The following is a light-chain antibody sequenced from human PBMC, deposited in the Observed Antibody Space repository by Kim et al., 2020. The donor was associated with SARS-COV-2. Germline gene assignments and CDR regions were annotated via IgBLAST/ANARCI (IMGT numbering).Light chain of an antibody. V-gene: IGKV1-9*01. CDR1: QGISSY. CDR3: QQFNSYPRT. CDR2: AAS. J-gene: IGKJ1*01. Sequence: DIQLTQSPSFLSASVGDRVTITCRASQGISSYLAWYHQKPGKAPKLLIYAASTLQSGVPSRFSGSGSGTEFTLTISSLQPEDFATYYCQQFNSYPRTFGQGTKVDIK.